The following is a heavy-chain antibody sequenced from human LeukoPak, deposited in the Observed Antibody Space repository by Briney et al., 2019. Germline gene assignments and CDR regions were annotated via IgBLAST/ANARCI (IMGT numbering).Heavy chain of an antibody. D-gene: IGHD2-2*01. V-gene: IGHV3-21*01. J-gene: IGHJ6*02. CDR2: ISSSSSYI. CDR1: GFTFSSYS. CDR3: GRAAYCSGTTCLTYYYGMDV. Sequence: GGSLRLSCAASGFTFSSYSMNWVRQAPGKGLEWVSSISSSSSYIYYADSVKGRFTISRDNAKNSLYLQMDSLRDEDTAVYYCGRAAYCSGTTCLTYYYGMDVWGQGTTVTVSS.